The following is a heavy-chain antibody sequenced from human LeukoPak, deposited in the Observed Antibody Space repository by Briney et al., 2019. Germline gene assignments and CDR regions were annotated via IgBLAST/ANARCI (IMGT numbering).Heavy chain of an antibody. Sequence: SQTLSLTCAISGDSVSSNSAAWNWIRQSPSRGLEWLGRTYYRSKWYNDYEISVKIRITINPDTSKNQFSLQLNSVTPEDTAVYYRARDLCSSSSCPNNWIDPWGQGTLVTVSS. CDR1: GDSVSSNSAA. CDR3: ARDLCSSSSCPNNWIDP. D-gene: IGHD2-2*01. CDR2: TYYRSKWYN. J-gene: IGHJ5*02. V-gene: IGHV6-1*01.